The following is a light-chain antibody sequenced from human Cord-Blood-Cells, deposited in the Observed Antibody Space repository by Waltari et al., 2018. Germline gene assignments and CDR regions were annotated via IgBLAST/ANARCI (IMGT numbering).Light chain of an antibody. Sequence: DIQMTQSPSSLSASVGDRVTITCRASQSISSYLNWYQQQPRKAPKLLIYDASSLQSGVPARFRGSGSGTDFTLTISSLQPEDFATYYCQQSYSTPFTFGPGTKVDIK. CDR1: QSISSY. CDR2: DAS. V-gene: IGKV1-39*01. CDR3: QQSYSTPFT. J-gene: IGKJ3*01.